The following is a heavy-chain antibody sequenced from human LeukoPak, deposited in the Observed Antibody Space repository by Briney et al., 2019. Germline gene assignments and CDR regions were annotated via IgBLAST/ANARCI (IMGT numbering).Heavy chain of an antibody. CDR2: IYYTGST. CDR1: GGSINSGDNY. V-gene: IGHV4-39*01. D-gene: IGHD2-21*02. J-gene: IGHJ6*02. CDR3: ARHVSTSSCGADCYSGGMDV. Sequence: SETLSLTCTVSGGSINSGDNYWGWIRQPPGKGLEWIGSIYYTGSTYYYPSLKGRVTISVDTSKNQFSLKLSSVTAADTAVYYCARHVSTSSCGADCYSGGMDVWGQGTTVTVSS.